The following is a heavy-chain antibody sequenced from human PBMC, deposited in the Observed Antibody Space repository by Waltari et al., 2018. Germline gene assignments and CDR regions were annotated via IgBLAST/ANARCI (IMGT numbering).Heavy chain of an antibody. D-gene: IGHD5-12*01. Sequence: QVNLVQSGAEVKKPGASVKVSCKASGITFTGHYMHWVRQAPGQGLEWMGWINPNSGETKYAPKFQGRVAVTRDTSISTIYMEIINLTSDDTAVYYCARVWFHSGLDYWGQGTLVTVSS. V-gene: IGHV1-2*02. CDR2: INPNSGET. J-gene: IGHJ4*02. CDR1: GITFTGHY. CDR3: ARVWFHSGLDY.